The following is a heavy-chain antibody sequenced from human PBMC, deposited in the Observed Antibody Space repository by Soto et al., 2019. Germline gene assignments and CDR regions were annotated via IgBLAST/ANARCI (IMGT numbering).Heavy chain of an antibody. Sequence: GGSLRLSCAASGFTFSSYSMNWVRQAPGKGLEWVSYISSSSSTIYYADSVKGRFTISRDNAKNSLYLQMNSLRAEDTAVYYCARVNYDFWSGYREIDAFDIWGQGTMVTVSS. J-gene: IGHJ3*02. D-gene: IGHD3-3*01. CDR3: ARVNYDFWSGYREIDAFDI. CDR2: ISSSSSTI. V-gene: IGHV3-48*01. CDR1: GFTFSSYS.